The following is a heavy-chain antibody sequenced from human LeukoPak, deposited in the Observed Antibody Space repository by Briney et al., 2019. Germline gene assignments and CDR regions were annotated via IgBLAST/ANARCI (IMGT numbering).Heavy chain of an antibody. Sequence: GGSLRPSCAASGFTFSSYAMSWVRQAPGKGLEWVSAISGSGGSTYYADSVKGRFTISRDNSKNMLYVQMNSLRAEDTAVYYCAKSGYSTKGDFDYWGQGTLVTVSS. CDR2: ISGSGGST. CDR3: AKSGYSTKGDFDY. D-gene: IGHD6-13*01. J-gene: IGHJ4*02. CDR1: GFTFSSYA. V-gene: IGHV3-23*01.